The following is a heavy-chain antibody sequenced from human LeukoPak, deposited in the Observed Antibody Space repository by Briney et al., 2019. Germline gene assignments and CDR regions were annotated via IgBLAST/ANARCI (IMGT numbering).Heavy chain of an antibody. CDR2: IYTSGST. CDR1: GGSISSYY. V-gene: IGHV4-4*07. Sequence: SETLSLTCTVSGGSISSYYWSWIRQPAGKGLEWIGRIYTSGSTNYNPSLKSRVTMSVDTSKNQFSLKLSSVTAADTAVYYCARDWDSSGYYHVDYWGQGTLVTVSS. D-gene: IGHD3-22*01. J-gene: IGHJ4*02. CDR3: ARDWDSSGYYHVDY.